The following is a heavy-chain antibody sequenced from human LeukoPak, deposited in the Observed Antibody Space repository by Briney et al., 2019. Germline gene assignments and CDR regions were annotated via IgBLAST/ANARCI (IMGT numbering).Heavy chain of an antibody. CDR3: ARYCSSTSCMLRGFDY. CDR1: GGSISSYY. Sequence: SETLSLTCTVSGGSISSYYWSWIRQPPGKGLEWIGYIYYSGSTNYNPSLKSRVTISVDTSKNQFSLKLTSVTAADTAVYYCARYCSSTSCMLRGFDYLGQGTLVTVSS. V-gene: IGHV4-59*08. D-gene: IGHD2-2*01. J-gene: IGHJ4*02. CDR2: IYYSGST.